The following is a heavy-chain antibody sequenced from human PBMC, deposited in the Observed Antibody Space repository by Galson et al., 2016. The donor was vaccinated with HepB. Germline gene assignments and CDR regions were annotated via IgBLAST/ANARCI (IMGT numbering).Heavy chain of an antibody. D-gene: IGHD3-22*01. CDR3: ARIGYDNSGYFPDF. J-gene: IGHJ4*02. CDR1: GYTFTSFT. Sequence: SVKVSCKASGYTFTSFTIGWVRHAPGQGLEWMGWITDYNGNTNYAQKLQGRVTMTTDTSTSTAYMQLRSLRSDDTAVYYCARIGYDNSGYFPDFWGQGTLVTVSS. CDR2: ITDYNGNT. V-gene: IGHV1-18*01.